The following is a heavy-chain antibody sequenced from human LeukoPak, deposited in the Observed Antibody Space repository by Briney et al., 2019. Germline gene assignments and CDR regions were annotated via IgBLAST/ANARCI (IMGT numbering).Heavy chain of an antibody. V-gene: IGHV4-34*01. J-gene: IGHJ4*02. CDR2: ITHSGST. CDR1: GFTFSSYG. CDR3: ARHVDGFPSYFDY. D-gene: IGHD5-24*01. Sequence: PGGTLRLSCAASGFTFSSYGISWIRQPPGKGLEWIGEITHSGSTSYNPSLKSRVTLSVDTSKNQFSLRLKSVTVADTAVYYCARHVDGFPSYFDYWGQGTLVTVSS.